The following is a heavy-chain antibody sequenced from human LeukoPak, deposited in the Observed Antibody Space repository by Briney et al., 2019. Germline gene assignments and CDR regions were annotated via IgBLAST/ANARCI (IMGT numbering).Heavy chain of an antibody. Sequence: TSQTLSLTCTVSGGSISSGGYYWSWIRQHPGKGLEWIGYIYYSGSTYYNPSLKSRVTISVDTSKNQFSLKLSSVTAADTAVYYCARDTARRGMDVWGQGTTVIVSS. CDR3: ARDTARRGMDV. V-gene: IGHV4-31*03. CDR1: GGSISSGGYY. CDR2: IYYSGST. J-gene: IGHJ6*02.